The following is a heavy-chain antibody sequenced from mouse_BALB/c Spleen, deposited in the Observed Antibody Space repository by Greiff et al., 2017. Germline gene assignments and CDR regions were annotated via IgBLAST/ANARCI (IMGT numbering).Heavy chain of an antibody. CDR3: ARHVGPYYFDY. J-gene: IGHJ2*01. CDR1: GFAFSSYD. Sequence: EVQGVESGGGLVKPGGSLKLSCAASGFAFSSYDMSWVRQTPEKRLEWVAYISSGGGSTYYPDTVKGRFTISRDNAKNTLYLQMSSLKSEDTAMYYCARHVGPYYFDYWGQGTTLTVSS. V-gene: IGHV5-12-1*01. CDR2: ISSGGGST.